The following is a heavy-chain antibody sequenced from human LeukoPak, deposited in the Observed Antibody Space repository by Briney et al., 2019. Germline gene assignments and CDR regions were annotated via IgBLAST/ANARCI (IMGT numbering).Heavy chain of an antibody. D-gene: IGHD3-10*01. CDR3: AKDFLWFGELLSGPFDY. CDR2: IRYDGSNK. Sequence: TGGSLRLSCAASGFTFSSYGMHWVRQAPGKGLEWVAFIRYDGSNKYYADSVKGRFTISRDNSKNTLYLQMNSLRAEDTAVYYCAKDFLWFGELLSGPFDYWGQGTLVTVSS. CDR1: GFTFSSYG. J-gene: IGHJ4*02. V-gene: IGHV3-30*02.